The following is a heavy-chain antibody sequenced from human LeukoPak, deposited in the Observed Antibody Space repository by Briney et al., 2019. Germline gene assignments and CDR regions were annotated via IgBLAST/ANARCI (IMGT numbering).Heavy chain of an antibody. V-gene: IGHV3-23*01. CDR2: IRGSGGST. Sequence: PGGSLRLSCAASGFTFSSYAMSWVLQAPGKGLEWVSAIRGSGGSTYYADSVKGRFTISRDNSKNTLYLQMNSLRAEDTAVYYCAKVGDYDILTGYSYYFDYWGQGTLVTVSS. CDR3: AKVGDYDILTGYSYYFDY. D-gene: IGHD3-9*01. J-gene: IGHJ4*02. CDR1: GFTFSSYA.